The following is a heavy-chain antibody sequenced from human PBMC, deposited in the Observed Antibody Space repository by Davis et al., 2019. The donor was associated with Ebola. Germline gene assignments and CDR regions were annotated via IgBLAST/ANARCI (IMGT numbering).Heavy chain of an antibody. CDR2: IYPGDSDT. Sequence: KVSCKGSGYSFTSQWIAWVRQMPGKGLEWMGSIYPGDSDTRNNPSFQGQVTMSADKSISTAYLEWTSLEASDTAMYFCARRGKGAARFDLWGRGTLVTVSS. CDR1: GYSFTSQW. J-gene: IGHJ2*01. D-gene: IGHD6-6*01. CDR3: ARRGKGAARFDL. V-gene: IGHV5-51*01.